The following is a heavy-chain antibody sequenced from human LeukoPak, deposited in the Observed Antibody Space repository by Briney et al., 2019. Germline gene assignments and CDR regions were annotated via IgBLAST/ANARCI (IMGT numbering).Heavy chain of an antibody. CDR3: ASGGAPAGY. CDR1: GFTFSSYV. V-gene: IGHV3-23*01. Sequence: GGSLRLSCAASGFTFSSYVMSWVRQAPGKGLEWVSSISGGGISTYYADSVKGRFTISRDNSKNTQYLQMNSLRAEDTAVYYCASGGAPAGYWGQGTLVIVSS. J-gene: IGHJ4*02. CDR2: ISGGGIST. D-gene: IGHD6-25*01.